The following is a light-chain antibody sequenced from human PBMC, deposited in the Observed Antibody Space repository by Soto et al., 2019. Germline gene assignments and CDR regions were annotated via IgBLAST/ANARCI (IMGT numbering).Light chain of an antibody. Sequence: DLQMTQSPSSLSASVGDRVTITCQASQDISNYLNWYQQKPGKAPKLLMSDASILETGVPSRFSGSGSGTDFTFTISGLQPEDITTYYCQQYVTLPPTFGPGTKVDLK. J-gene: IGKJ3*01. CDR1: QDISNY. V-gene: IGKV1-33*01. CDR3: QQYVTLPPT. CDR2: DAS.